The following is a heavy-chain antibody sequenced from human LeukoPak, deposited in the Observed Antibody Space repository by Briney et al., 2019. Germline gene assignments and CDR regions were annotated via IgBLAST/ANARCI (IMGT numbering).Heavy chain of an antibody. D-gene: IGHD3-3*01. CDR1: GFTFSSYA. Sequence: PGGSLRLSCAASGFTFSSYAMSWVRQAPGKGLEWVANIKQDGSEKYYVDSVKGRFTISRDNAKNSLYLQMNSLRDEDTAVYYCARDLAGTIFGVPPVGGDYWGQGTLVTVSS. V-gene: IGHV3-7*01. CDR3: ARDLAGTIFGVPPVGGDY. J-gene: IGHJ4*02. CDR2: IKQDGSEK.